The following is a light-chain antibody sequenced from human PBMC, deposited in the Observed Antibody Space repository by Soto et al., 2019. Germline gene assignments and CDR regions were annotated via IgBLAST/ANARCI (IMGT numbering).Light chain of an antibody. CDR3: QQRSNWPPIT. V-gene: IGKV4-1*01. CDR1: QSVLFTSNNKTF. Sequence: DIVMTQSPDSLAVSLGERATINCESSQSVLFTSNNKTFLVWYQQRPGQPPRLLIHDASHRAAGIPARFSGSGFGTDFTLTISSLEPEDAAVYYCQQRSNWPPITFGQGTRLEI. J-gene: IGKJ5*01. CDR2: DAS.